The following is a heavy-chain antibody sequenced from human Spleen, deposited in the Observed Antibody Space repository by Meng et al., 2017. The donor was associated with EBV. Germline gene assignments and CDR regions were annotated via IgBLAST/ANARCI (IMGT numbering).Heavy chain of an antibody. V-gene: IGHV4-30-4*01. CDR2: IYTSGST. J-gene: IGHJ4*02. CDR3: ARAAYDVSGYFDY. CDR1: GGSISSGGYY. D-gene: IGHD3-22*01. Sequence: RMQQSGPGLVKPSQTLSLTCACSGGSISSGGYYWSWLRQPPGKRLEWIGYIYTSGSTYYNPSLKSRPTISLDMSKNQFSLQLRSVTAADTAVYYCARAAYDVSGYFDYWGQGTLVTVSS.